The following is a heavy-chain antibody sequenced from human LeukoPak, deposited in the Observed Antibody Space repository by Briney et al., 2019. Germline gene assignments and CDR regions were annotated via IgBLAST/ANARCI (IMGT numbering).Heavy chain of an antibody. CDR1: GFPFSSYS. V-gene: IGHV3-21*01. CDR3: ARSTVTDPDRVGFDI. D-gene: IGHD4-17*01. J-gene: IGHJ3*02. CDR2: ISSSSNYI. Sequence: GGSLRLSCAASGFPFSSYSMNWVRQAPGKGLEWVSSISSSSNYISYADSVKGRFTISRDNAKNSLYLQMNSLRAEDTTVYYRARSTVTDPDRVGFDIWGQGTMVTVSS.